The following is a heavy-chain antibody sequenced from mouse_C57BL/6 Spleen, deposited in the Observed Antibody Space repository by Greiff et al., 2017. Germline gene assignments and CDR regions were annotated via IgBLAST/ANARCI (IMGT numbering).Heavy chain of an antibody. D-gene: IGHD3-3*01. CDR2: FHPYNDDT. V-gene: IGHV1-47*01. CDR1: GYTFTTYP. CDR3: TREGDDYAMDY. Sequence: VQLQQSGAELVKPGASVKMSCKASGYTFTTYPLEWMKQNPGKSLEWIGNFHPYNDDTKYNEKFKGKATLTVEKSSSTVYLVLSRLTSDDSAVYYCTREGDDYAMDYWGQGTSVTVSS. J-gene: IGHJ4*01.